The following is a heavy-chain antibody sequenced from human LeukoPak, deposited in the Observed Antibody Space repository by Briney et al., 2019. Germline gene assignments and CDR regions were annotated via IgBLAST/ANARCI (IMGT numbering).Heavy chain of an antibody. V-gene: IGHV4-4*07. CDR2: IYTSGST. J-gene: IGHJ6*03. CDR3: ARGNYYYYMDV. Sequence: SETLSLTCTVSGGSISGYYWSWIRQPAGKGLEWIGRIYTSGSTNYNPSLKSRVTMSLDTAKNQLSLKLSSVTAADTAVYYCARGNYYYYMDVWGKGTTVTVSS. CDR1: GGSISGYY.